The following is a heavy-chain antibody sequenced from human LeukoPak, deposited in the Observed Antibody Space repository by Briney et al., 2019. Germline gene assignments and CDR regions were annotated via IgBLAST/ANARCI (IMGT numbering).Heavy chain of an antibody. D-gene: IGHD3-3*01. V-gene: IGHV4-30-4*01. Sequence: KPSQTLSLTCTVSGGSISSGDYYWSWVRQPPGKGLEWIGEVHLDGRTNYNPSLKSRLIMSVDLPENHISLKLTSVTAADTAVYYCAREGGFYRPLDYSGQGTLVTVSS. CDR2: VHLDGRT. CDR3: AREGGFYRPLDY. J-gene: IGHJ4*02. CDR1: GGSISSGDYY.